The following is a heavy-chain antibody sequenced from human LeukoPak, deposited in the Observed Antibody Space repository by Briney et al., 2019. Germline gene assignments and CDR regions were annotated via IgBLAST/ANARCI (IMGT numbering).Heavy chain of an antibody. J-gene: IGHJ3*02. V-gene: IGHV3-9*01. CDR1: GFTFDDYA. CDR2: ISWNSGSI. Sequence: PGGSLRLSCAASGFTFDDYAMHWVRQAPGKGLEWVSGISWNSGSIGYADSVKGRLTISRDNAKNSLYLQMNSLRAEDTALYYCAKETYGIPDAFDIWGQGTMVTVSS. CDR3: AKETYGIPDAFDI. D-gene: IGHD4-17*01.